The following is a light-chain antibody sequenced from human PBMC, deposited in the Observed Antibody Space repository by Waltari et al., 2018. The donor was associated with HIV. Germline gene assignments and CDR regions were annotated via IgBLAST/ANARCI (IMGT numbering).Light chain of an antibody. CDR1: SSDIGGYNH. J-gene: IGLJ1*01. Sequence: QSALTQPASVSGSPGQSITISCTGTSSDIGGYNHVSWYQQHPGKVPEPILYDVTIRPSGVSYRFSGSKSGNTASLTISGLQAEDEADDYCSSYTSSSTYVFGTGTKVTVL. CDR2: DVT. V-gene: IGLV2-14*01. CDR3: SSYTSSSTYV.